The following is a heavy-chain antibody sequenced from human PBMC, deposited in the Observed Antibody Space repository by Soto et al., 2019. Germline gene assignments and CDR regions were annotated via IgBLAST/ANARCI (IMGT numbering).Heavy chain of an antibody. Sequence: SETLSLTCTVSGGSISSYYWSWIRQPAGKGLEWIGRIYTSGSTNYNPSLKSRVTMSVDTSKNQFSLKLSSVTAADTAVYYCARTKYYYFWSGYSYYFDYWGQATLVTVYS. D-gene: IGHD3-3*01. CDR2: IYTSGST. J-gene: IGHJ4*02. CDR1: GGSISSYY. CDR3: ARTKYYYFWSGYSYYFDY. V-gene: IGHV4-4*07.